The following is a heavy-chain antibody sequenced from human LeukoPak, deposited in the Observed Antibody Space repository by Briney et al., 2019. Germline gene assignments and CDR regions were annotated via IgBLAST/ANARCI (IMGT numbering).Heavy chain of an antibody. CDR1: GGSISSGGYS. Sequence: SETLSLTCAVSGGSISSGGYSWSWIRQPPGTGLEWIGYIYHSGSTYYNPSLKSRVTISVDRSKNQFSLKLSSVTAADTAVYYCATSRFVTMIVEDYWGQGTLVTVSS. V-gene: IGHV4-30-2*01. CDR3: ATSRFVTMIVEDY. J-gene: IGHJ4*02. CDR2: IYHSGST. D-gene: IGHD3-22*01.